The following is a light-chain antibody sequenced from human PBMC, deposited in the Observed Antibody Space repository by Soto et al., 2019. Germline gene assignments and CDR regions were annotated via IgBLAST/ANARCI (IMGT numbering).Light chain of an antibody. CDR2: DNN. V-gene: IGLV1-51*01. Sequence: QSVLTQPPSVSAAPGQKVTISCSGSRSNIGNNYVSWYQQLPGTAPKVLIYDNNKRPSGIPDRFSGSKSGTSATLGITGLQTGDEADYYCGTWDSSLSAGVFGGGTQLTVL. CDR3: GTWDSSLSAGV. J-gene: IGLJ2*01. CDR1: RSNIGNNY.